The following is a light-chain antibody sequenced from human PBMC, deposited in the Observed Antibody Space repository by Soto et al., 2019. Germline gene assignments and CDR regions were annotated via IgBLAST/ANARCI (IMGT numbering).Light chain of an antibody. J-gene: IGKJ4*01. CDR1: QSVGGY. CDR2: DAS. Sequence: EIVLTQSPATLSLSPGERATLSCRASQSVGGYLAWYQQKPGQAPRLLIYDASNRVTGIPARFSGSGSGTDFTLTISSLAPEDFAVYYCQQRSNWPLLTFGGGTKVEIK. V-gene: IGKV3-11*01. CDR3: QQRSNWPLLT.